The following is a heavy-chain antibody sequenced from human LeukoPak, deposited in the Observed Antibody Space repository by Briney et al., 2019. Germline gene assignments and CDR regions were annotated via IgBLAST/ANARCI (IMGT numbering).Heavy chain of an antibody. CDR2: IPYDGSNK. D-gene: IGHD6-19*01. Sequence: GGSLRLSCAASGFTFSIYGMHWVRQAPGKGLEWVAFIPYDGSNKYYADSVKGRFTISRDNSKNTLFLQMNSLRAEDTAVYYCAKDNSGWAFDYWGQGTLVTVSS. CDR1: GFTFSIYG. J-gene: IGHJ4*02. V-gene: IGHV3-30*02. CDR3: AKDNSGWAFDY.